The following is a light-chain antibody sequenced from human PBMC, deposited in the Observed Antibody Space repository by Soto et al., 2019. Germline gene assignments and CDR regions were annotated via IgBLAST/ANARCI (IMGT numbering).Light chain of an antibody. CDR2: GAS. V-gene: IGKV3-15*01. CDR1: QSVDIN. CDR3: QQYRNWPRT. J-gene: IGKJ1*01. Sequence: EIVLTQSPATLSVSPWERVTLSCMASQSVDINLAWYQQKPGQAPRLLIYGASTRATDMPGRFSGRGSGTEFTLTINSLQSEDFAVYYCQQYRNWPRTFGQGTKVDIK.